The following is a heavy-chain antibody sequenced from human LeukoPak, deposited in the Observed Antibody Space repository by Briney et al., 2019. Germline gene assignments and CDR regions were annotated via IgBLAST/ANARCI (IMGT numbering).Heavy chain of an antibody. V-gene: IGHV4-30-4*08. D-gene: IGHD7-27*01. CDR3: ARARTGGLYFDY. Sequence: PSETLSLTCTVSGGSISTYYWNWIRQPPGKGLEWIGYIYYSGSTYYNPSLKSRVTISVDTSKNQFSLKLSSVTAADTAVYYCARARTGGLYFDYWGQGTLVTVSS. J-gene: IGHJ4*02. CDR1: GGSISTYY. CDR2: IYYSGST.